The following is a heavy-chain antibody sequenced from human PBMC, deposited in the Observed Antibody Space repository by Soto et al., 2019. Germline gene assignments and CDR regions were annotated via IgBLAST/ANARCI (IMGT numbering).Heavy chain of an antibody. J-gene: IGHJ4*02. CDR2: SRNQANGYST. V-gene: IGHV3-72*01. CDR3: VRDTYFSDSSSYTRCFDF. CDR1: GFTFTSAW. D-gene: IGHD3-22*01. Sequence: GSLRLSCAASGFTFTSAWMTWVRQAPGKGLEWVGRSRNQANGYSTIYAASVKGRFTTSRDDSKNLVYLQMESLRTEDTAVYYCVRDTYFSDSSSYTRCFDFWGQGALVTVSS.